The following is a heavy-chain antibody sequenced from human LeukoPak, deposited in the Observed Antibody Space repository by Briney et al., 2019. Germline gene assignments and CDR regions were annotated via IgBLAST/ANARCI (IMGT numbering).Heavy chain of an antibody. CDR3: ARDGYGGQFDI. CDR1: GGSISSGGYY. D-gene: IGHD4-23*01. CDR2: IYYSGST. Sequence: PSQTLSLTCTVSGGSISSGGYYWSWIRQHPGKGLEWIGYIYYSGSTYYSPSLKSRVTISVDTSKNQFSLKLSSVTAADTAVYYCARDGYGGQFDIWGQGTMVTVSS. V-gene: IGHV4-31*03. J-gene: IGHJ3*02.